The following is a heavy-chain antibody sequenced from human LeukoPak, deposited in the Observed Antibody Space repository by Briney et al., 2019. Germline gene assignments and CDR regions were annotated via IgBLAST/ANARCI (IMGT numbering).Heavy chain of an antibody. V-gene: IGHV4-59*07. CDR3: ARRMTTSSFGVWYFDL. J-gene: IGHJ2*01. Sequence: SDTLSPMCTVSCASITSYYSNCIRHPPGKGLESNGYIYYSGSTNYNPSRKSPVTISGDTSKTQFSRKPSSVTAAATAVYYCARRMTTSSFGVWYFDLWGRGTLVTVSS. CDR1: CASITSYY. D-gene: IGHD2-2*01. CDR2: IYYSGST.